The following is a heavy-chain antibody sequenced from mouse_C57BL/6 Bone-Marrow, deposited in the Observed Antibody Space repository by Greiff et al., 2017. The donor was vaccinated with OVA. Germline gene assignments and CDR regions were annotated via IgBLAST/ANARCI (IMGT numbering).Heavy chain of an antibody. J-gene: IGHJ2*01. Sequence: VQLQESGGDLVKPGGSLKLSCAASGFTFSSYGMSWVRQTPDKRLEWVATISSGGSYTYYPDSVKGRFTISRDNAKNTLYLQMSSLKSEDTAMYYCARRRVWYYFDYWGQGTTLTVSS. CDR2: ISSGGSYT. V-gene: IGHV5-6*01. CDR1: GFTFSSYG. CDR3: ARRRVWYYFDY.